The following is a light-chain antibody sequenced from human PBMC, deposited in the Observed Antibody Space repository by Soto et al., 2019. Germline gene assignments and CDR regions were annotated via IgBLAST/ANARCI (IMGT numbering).Light chain of an antibody. CDR1: RSDVGRYNY. CDR3: SSYTSSSTLDV. CDR2: EVT. Sequence: QSALTQPASVSGSPGQSIVISCTGTRSDVGRYNYVSWYQQHPGKAPKLLIYEVTYRPSGVSARFSGSKSGNTASLTISGLQAEDEADYYCSSYTSSSTLDVFGTGTKLTVL. J-gene: IGLJ1*01. V-gene: IGLV2-14*01.